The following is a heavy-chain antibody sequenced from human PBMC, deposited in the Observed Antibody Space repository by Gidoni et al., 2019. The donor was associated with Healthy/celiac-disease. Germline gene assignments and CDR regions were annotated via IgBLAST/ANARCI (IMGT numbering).Heavy chain of an antibody. CDR1: GCTFSSYA. Sequence: EVQLLESGGGSVQLGGSLRPSWAASGCTFSSYAMSWVRQAPGKGLEWVSAISGSGGSTYYADSVKGRFTISRDNSKNTLYLQMNSLRAEDTAVYYCAKDLKDPGTFGSDSSGFWWGQGTLVTVSS. CDR3: AKDLKDPGTFGSDSSGFW. V-gene: IGHV3-23*01. D-gene: IGHD3-22*01. J-gene: IGHJ4*02. CDR2: ISGSGGST.